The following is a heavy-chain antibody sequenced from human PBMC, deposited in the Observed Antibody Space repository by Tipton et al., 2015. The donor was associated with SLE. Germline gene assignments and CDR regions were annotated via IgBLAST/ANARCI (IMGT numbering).Heavy chain of an antibody. J-gene: IGHJ3*02. V-gene: IGHV4-61*02. CDR2: VYTSGST. CDR1: GGSISSGSYY. CDR3: ARGGLGFCTSGTCYDVTDI. D-gene: IGHD2-2*01. Sequence: TLSLTCTVSGGSISSGSYYWSWIRQPAGKGLEWSGRVYTSGSTNFNPSLRSRVTISRDTSKNQFSVKLSSVTAADTAIYYCARGGLGFCTSGTCYDVTDIWGQGTMVTVSS.